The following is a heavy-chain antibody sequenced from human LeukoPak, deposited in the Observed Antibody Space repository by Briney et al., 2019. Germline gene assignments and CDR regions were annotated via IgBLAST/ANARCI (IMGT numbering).Heavy chain of an antibody. V-gene: IGHV3-11*04. CDR1: GFTLRDYH. CDR2: VSSSGSTK. Sequence: PGGSLRLSCAASGFTLRDYHMSWIRQAPGKGLEWVSYVSSSGSTKYYADSVKGRFTISRDDARNSLYLQMNSLRVEDTAIYYCAGDPLTGTELLQWGQGTLVAVSS. J-gene: IGHJ4*02. CDR3: AGDPLTGTELLQ. D-gene: IGHD1-20*01.